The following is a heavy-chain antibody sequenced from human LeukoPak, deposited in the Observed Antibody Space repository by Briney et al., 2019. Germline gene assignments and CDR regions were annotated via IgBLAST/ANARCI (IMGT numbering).Heavy chain of an antibody. CDR2: IVVASGNT. CDR1: GFTFTNSA. J-gene: IGHJ4*02. D-gene: IGHD5-24*01. V-gene: IGHV1-58*02. CDR3: AAAPIEMQQRGFDY. Sequence: SVKVSCKASGFTFTNSAMQWVRQARGQRLEWIGWIVVASGNTKYAQKFQERVTITRDMSTSTAYMELSSLSPEDTAVYHCAAAPIEMQQRGFDYWGQGTLVTVSS.